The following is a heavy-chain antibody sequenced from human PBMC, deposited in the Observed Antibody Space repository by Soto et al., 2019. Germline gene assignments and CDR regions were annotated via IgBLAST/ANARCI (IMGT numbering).Heavy chain of an antibody. Sequence: QVHLQESGPGLVKPSETLSLTCTVSGGSMSRYYWSWIRQPPGKGLEWIGYIYYSGSTNYNPSLKSRVTISVDTSKSQFSLKLTSVTAADTAVYYCARDSAAGTGDYDYWGQGTLVTVSS. CDR2: IYYSGST. D-gene: IGHD6-13*01. CDR3: ARDSAAGTGDYDY. CDR1: GGSMSRYY. J-gene: IGHJ4*02. V-gene: IGHV4-59*01.